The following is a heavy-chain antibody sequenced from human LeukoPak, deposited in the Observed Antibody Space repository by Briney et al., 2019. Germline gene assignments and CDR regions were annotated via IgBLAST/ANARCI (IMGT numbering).Heavy chain of an antibody. CDR2: IYRAGNT. CDR3: ARALSNTVRGVGDY. V-gene: IGHV3-53*01. Sequence: GGTLRLSCAASGFTVSSNYMTWVRQAPGKGLEWVSVIYRAGNTYYADSVKGRFTISRDNSKNTVYLQMNSLRVEDTAVYYCARALSNTVRGVGDYWGQGTLVTVSS. CDR1: GFTVSSNY. D-gene: IGHD3-10*01. J-gene: IGHJ4*02.